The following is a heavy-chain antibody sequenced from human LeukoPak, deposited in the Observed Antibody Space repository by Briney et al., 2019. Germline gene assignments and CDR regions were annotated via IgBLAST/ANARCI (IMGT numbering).Heavy chain of an antibody. CDR3: ATPARGGSALP. CDR2: IQHDGSEQ. Sequence: GGSLRLSCAASGFSFGSYWMSWVRQAPGKGLEWVANIQHDGSEQYYVDSVKGRFTIPRDNTKKSLFLQINSLRAEDTAVYYCATPARGGSALPWGQGTLVTVSS. J-gene: IGHJ5*02. V-gene: IGHV3-7*01. CDR1: GFSFGSYW. D-gene: IGHD6-19*01.